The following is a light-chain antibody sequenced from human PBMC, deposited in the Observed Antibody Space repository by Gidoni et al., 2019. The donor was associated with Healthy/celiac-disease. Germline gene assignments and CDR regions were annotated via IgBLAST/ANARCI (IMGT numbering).Light chain of an antibody. Sequence: EIVLTPSPATLSSSPGERATPSCRASQSVSSYLAWYQQKPGQAPRLLIYDASNRATGIPARFSGSGSGTDFTLTISSLEPEDFAVYYCQQRSNWPPMYTFGQGTKLEIK. V-gene: IGKV3-11*01. J-gene: IGKJ2*01. CDR1: QSVSSY. CDR3: QQRSNWPPMYT. CDR2: DAS.